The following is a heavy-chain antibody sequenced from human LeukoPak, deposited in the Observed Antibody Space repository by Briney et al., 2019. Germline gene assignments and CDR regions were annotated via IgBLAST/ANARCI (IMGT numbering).Heavy chain of an antibody. Sequence: PSETLSLTCTVSGDSITSTRYYWGWIRQPPGKGLEWIGSVHYSVDTYYNPSVKSRVTISVDTSKNQISLKLTSVTAADTAVYYCARLTALGTANDYWGQGTLVTVSS. CDR2: VHYSVDT. V-gene: IGHV4-39*01. CDR3: ARLTALGTANDY. D-gene: IGHD6-13*01. J-gene: IGHJ4*02. CDR1: GDSITSTRYY.